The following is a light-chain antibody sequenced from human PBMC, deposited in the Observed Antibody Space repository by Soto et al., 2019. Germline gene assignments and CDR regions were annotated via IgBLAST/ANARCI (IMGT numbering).Light chain of an antibody. V-gene: IGLV1-44*01. J-gene: IGLJ2*01. CDR3: AAWDDRLNAVV. CDR1: SSNIGSNS. Sequence: QAVVTQPPSASGTPGQRVTISCSGSSSNIGSNSVNWYQQVPGTAPKLLIYGNNQRPSGIPDRVSGSKSGTSASLAISGLQSADEADYYCAAWDDRLNAVVFGGGTKLTVL. CDR2: GNN.